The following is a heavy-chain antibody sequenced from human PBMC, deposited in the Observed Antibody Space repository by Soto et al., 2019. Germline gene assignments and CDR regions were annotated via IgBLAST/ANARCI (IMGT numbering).Heavy chain of an antibody. CDR3: ARDLVVDSSGWYY. Sequence: EVQLVESGGGLVQPGGSLRLSCAASGFTFSTYWMSWVRQAPGKGLEWVANINQDGSEKYYVNSVRGRLTISRDNAKNSLYLQMNSLRAEDTDLYYCARDLVVDSSGWYYWGQGTLVTVSS. D-gene: IGHD6-19*01. CDR2: INQDGSEK. CDR1: GFTFSTYW. J-gene: IGHJ4*02. V-gene: IGHV3-7*01.